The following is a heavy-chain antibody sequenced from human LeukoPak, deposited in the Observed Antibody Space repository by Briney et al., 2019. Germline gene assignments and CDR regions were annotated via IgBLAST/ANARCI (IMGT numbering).Heavy chain of an antibody. J-gene: IGHJ4*02. CDR3: AKASRDRSEAY. V-gene: IGHV3-23*01. D-gene: IGHD3-22*01. Sequence: GGSLRLSCAVSGFTFSGHAMTWVRQAPGKGLEWVSGIVSSGESTYYADSVKGRFTISRDNSKNMLFLQMESLRAEDTAVYFCAKASRDRSEAYWGQGTLVTVSS. CDR2: IVSSGEST. CDR1: GFTFSGHA.